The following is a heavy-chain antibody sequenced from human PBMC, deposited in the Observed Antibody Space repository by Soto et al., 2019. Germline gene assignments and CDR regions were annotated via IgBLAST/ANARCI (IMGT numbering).Heavy chain of an antibody. CDR3: ARESPDGDRLDP. CDR1: GGSISSGDYY. Sequence: PSETLSLTCTVSGGSISSGDYYWSWIRQPPGKGLEWIGYIYYSGSTYYNPSLKSRVTISVDTSKNQFSLKLSSVTAADTAVYYCARESPDGDRLDPWGQGTLVTVSS. CDR2: IYYSGST. J-gene: IGHJ5*02. V-gene: IGHV4-30-4*01.